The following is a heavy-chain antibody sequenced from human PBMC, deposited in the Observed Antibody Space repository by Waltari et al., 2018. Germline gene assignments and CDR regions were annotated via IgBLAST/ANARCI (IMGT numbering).Heavy chain of an antibody. Sequence: QVQLVQSGAEVKKPGASVKVSCKASGYTFSNYGINWVRQAPGQGLEWRGYISGNNEKKNYEKNPQARSPIPKETPPTKTTRKWGGLRSAAPAVYYWGENLGAGGTGDYWGQGTLVTVSS. J-gene: IGHJ4*02. V-gene: IGHV1-18*04. CDR3: GENLGAGGTGDY. D-gene: IGHD3-16*01. CDR2: ISGNNEKK. CDR1: GYTFSNYG.